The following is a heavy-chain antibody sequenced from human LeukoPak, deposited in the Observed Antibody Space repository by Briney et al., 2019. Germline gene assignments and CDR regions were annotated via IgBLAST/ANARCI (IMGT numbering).Heavy chain of an antibody. CDR2: IRSSGSTI. CDR3: ARNQRTVIRYFDS. Sequence: GGSLRLSCAASGFTFSSYEMNWVRQAPGKGLEWVSYIRSSGSTIYYADSVKGRFTISRDNAKNSLYLQMNSLRVEDTAIYYCARNQRTVIRYFDSWGQGTLVTVSS. CDR1: GFTFSSYE. J-gene: IGHJ4*02. D-gene: IGHD2-21*01. V-gene: IGHV3-48*03.